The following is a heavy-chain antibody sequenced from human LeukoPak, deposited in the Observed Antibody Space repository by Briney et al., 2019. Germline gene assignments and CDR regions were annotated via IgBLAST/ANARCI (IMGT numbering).Heavy chain of an antibody. Sequence: KPGGSLRLSXAASGFTFSSYSMNWVRQAPGKGLEWVSSISSSSYIYYADSVKGRFTISRDSAKNSLYLQMNSLRAEDTAVYYCARDLGGHDYWGQGTLVTVSS. D-gene: IGHD2-15*01. CDR2: ISSSSYI. V-gene: IGHV3-21*01. CDR3: ARDLGGHDY. CDR1: GFTFSSYS. J-gene: IGHJ4*02.